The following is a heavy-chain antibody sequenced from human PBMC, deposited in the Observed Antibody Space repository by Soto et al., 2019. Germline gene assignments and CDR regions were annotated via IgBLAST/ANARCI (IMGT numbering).Heavy chain of an antibody. CDR2: IHYTGST. Sequence: SEPLSLTCTVSGASISSYYWTWIRQPPGKGLEWIGYIHYTGSTDYNPSLKSRLTISVDTSKNQFSLKLSSVTAADTAVYYCARGGWSLDYWGQGTLVTVSS. CDR1: GASISSYY. V-gene: IGHV4-59*01. D-gene: IGHD2-15*01. CDR3: ARGGWSLDY. J-gene: IGHJ4*02.